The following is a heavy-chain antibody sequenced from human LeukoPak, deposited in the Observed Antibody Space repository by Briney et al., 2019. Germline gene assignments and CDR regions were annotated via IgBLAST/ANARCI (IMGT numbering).Heavy chain of an antibody. CDR2: MNPNSGNT. V-gene: IGHV1-8*01. CDR3: ARVRSSNNWEAWFVP. J-gene: IGHJ5*02. D-gene: IGHD1-1*01. CDR1: GYTFTNYD. Sequence: ASVKVSCTASGYTFTNYDINWVRQATGQGLEWMGWMNPNSGNTGYARKFQGRVTMTGNTSISTAYMELSSLRSEDTAVYYCARVRSSNNWEAWFVPWGQGTLVTVSS.